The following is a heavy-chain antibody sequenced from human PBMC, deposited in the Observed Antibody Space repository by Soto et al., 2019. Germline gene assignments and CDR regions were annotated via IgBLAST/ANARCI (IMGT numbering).Heavy chain of an antibody. CDR2: ISWNSGTM. D-gene: IGHD2-2*01. Sequence: EVQLVESGGGLVQPGRSLRLSCAASGFSFDEYAMHWVRQAPGKGLEWVSGISWNSGTMGYGDSVKGRFTISRDNAKNSLYLQMNSLRAEDTALYYCVKGFCSSTRCLTYSYMDVWGKGTRVTVSS. V-gene: IGHV3-9*01. CDR3: VKGFCSSTRCLTYSYMDV. J-gene: IGHJ6*03. CDR1: GFSFDEYA.